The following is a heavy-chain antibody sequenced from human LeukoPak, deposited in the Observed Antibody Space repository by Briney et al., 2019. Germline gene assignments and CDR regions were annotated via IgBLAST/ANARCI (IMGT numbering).Heavy chain of an antibody. J-gene: IGHJ4*02. CDR2: IYYSGST. CDR3: ARDRGIAARRGLDY. V-gene: IGHV4-31*03. D-gene: IGHD6-6*01. CDR1: GGSISSGGYY. Sequence: PSETLSLTCTVSGGSISSGGYYWSWIRQHPGKGLEWIGYIYYSGSTYYNPSLKSRVTISVDTSKNQFSLKLSSVTAADTAVYYCARDRGIAARRGLDYWGQGTLVTVSS.